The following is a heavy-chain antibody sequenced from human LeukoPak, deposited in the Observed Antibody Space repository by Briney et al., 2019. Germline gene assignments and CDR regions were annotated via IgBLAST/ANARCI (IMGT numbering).Heavy chain of an antibody. J-gene: IGHJ4*02. Sequence: GESLKISCKGSGYRFTSYWIGWVRQMPGKGLEWMGTIYPGDSDTRYSPSFQGQVTISADKSISTAYLQWSSLKASDTAMYYCARPVAVADLIYWGQGTLVTVSS. CDR3: ARPVAVADLIY. D-gene: IGHD6-19*01. CDR1: GYRFTSYW. V-gene: IGHV5-51*01. CDR2: IYPGDSDT.